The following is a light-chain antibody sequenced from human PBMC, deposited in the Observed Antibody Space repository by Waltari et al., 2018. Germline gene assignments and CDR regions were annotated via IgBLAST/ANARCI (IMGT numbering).Light chain of an antibody. Sequence: DIQLTQSPSSLSASVGDRVTITCRASEDIHNYVNWYQQRPGKAPNLLIYKASTLQSGVPSRFSGSGSGTDYTFTISSLQSEDFATYYCQHGYGSPLSFSGGTKVEVK. V-gene: IGKV1-39*01. J-gene: IGKJ4*01. CDR3: QHGYGSPLS. CDR1: EDIHNY. CDR2: KAS.